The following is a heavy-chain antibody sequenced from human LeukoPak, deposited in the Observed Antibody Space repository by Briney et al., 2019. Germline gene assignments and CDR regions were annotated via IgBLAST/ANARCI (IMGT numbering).Heavy chain of an antibody. Sequence: ASVKDSCKASGGTFSSYTISWVRQAPGQGLEWMGRIIPILGIANYAQKFQGRVTITADKSTSTAYMELSSLRSEDTAVYYCARDRSGYYDILNPLDYWGQGTLVTVSS. CDR2: IIPILGIA. CDR3: ARDRSGYYDILNPLDY. D-gene: IGHD3-9*01. CDR1: GGTFSSYT. J-gene: IGHJ4*02. V-gene: IGHV1-69*04.